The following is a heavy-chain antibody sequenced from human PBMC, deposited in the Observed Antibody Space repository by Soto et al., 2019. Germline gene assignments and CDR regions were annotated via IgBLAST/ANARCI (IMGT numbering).Heavy chain of an antibody. J-gene: IGHJ6*02. D-gene: IGHD6-19*01. CDR1: GGTFSSYA. CDR2: IIPIFGTA. CDR3: ARVPEQWLGHYYYYYYGMDV. Sequence: ASVKVSCKASGGTFSSYAISWVRQAPGQGXEWMGGIIPIFGTANYAQKFQGRVTITADKSTSTAYIELSSLRSEDTAVYYCARVPEQWLGHYYYYYYGMDVWGQGTTVTISS. V-gene: IGHV1-69*06.